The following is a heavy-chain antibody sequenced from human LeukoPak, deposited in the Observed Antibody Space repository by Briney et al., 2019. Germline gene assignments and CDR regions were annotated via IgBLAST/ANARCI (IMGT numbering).Heavy chain of an antibody. Sequence: GGSLRLSCAASGFTFSSYGMHWVRQAPGKGLEWVAVIWYGGSNKYYADSVKGRFTISRDNSKNTLYLQMNSLRAEDTAVYYCAKELGHTLPFDCWGQGTLVTVSS. CDR1: GFTFSSYG. V-gene: IGHV3-30*02. D-gene: IGHD2-2*02. CDR3: AKELGHTLPFDC. CDR2: IWYGGSNK. J-gene: IGHJ4*02.